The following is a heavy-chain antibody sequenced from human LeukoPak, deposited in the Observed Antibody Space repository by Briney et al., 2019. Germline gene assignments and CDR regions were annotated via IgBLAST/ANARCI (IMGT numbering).Heavy chain of an antibody. D-gene: IGHD4-17*01. CDR1: GVSISSGSYY. CDR2: IYYSGST. CDR3: ARLTTVTYYYYYMDV. J-gene: IGHJ6*03. Sequence: SQTLSLTCTVSGVSISSGSYYWSWLRQPPGKGLEWIGYIYYSGSTNYNPSLKSRVTISVDTSKNQFSLKLSSVTAADTAVYYCARLTTVTYYYYYMDVWGKGTTVTVSS. V-gene: IGHV4-61*01.